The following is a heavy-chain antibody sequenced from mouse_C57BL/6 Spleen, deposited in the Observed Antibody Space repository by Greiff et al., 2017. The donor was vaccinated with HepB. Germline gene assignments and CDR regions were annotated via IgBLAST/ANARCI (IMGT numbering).Heavy chain of an antibody. Sequence: EVKLMESGGGLVKPGGSLKLSCAASGFTFSSYAMSWVRQTPEKRLEWVATISDGGSYTYYPDNVKGRFTISRDNAKNNLYLQMSHLKSEDTAMYYCARGDGPFAYWGQGTLVTVSA. CDR3: ARGDGPFAY. CDR1: GFTFSSYA. D-gene: IGHD1-1*01. J-gene: IGHJ3*01. CDR2: ISDGGSYT. V-gene: IGHV5-4*03.